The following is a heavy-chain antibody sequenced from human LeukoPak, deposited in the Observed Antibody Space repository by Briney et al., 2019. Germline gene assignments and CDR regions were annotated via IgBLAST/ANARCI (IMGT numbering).Heavy chain of an antibody. CDR3: ARDIVGATTYYYYGMDV. D-gene: IGHD1-26*01. CDR1: GGSVRSGSYN. CDR2: IYYSGST. V-gene: IGHV4-61*01. Sequence: SATLSLTCPVSGGSVRSGSYNWGWLRHPPRKGLEWLGCIYYSGSTNYNPSLKSRVTISVDTSKNQFSLKLSSVTAADTAVYYCARDIVGATTYYYYGMDVWGQGTTVTVSS. J-gene: IGHJ6*02.